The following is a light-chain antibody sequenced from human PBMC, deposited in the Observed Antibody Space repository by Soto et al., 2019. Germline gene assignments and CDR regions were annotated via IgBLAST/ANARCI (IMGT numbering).Light chain of an antibody. CDR3: TAWDDSLSGLV. J-gene: IGLJ2*01. V-gene: IGLV1-47*01. CDR2: RNY. Sequence: QLVLTQPPSASGTPGQRVTISCSGSSSNIGSNYVYWYQQLPGTAPKLLIYRNYQRPSGVPDRFSGSKSGTSASLAINGLRSEDEADYYCTAWDDSLSGLVFGGGTKLTVL. CDR1: SSNIGSNY.